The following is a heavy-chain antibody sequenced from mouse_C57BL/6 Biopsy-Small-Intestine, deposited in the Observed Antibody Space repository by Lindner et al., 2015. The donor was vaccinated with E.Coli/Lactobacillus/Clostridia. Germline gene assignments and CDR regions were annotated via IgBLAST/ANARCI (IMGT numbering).Heavy chain of an antibody. J-gene: IGHJ2*01. D-gene: IGHD2-13*01. V-gene: IGHV1-14*01. CDR3: ARDGYGDYLYFDY. Sequence: VQLQESGPELVKPGASVKMSCKASGYTFTSYVMHWVKQKPGQGLEWIGYINPYNDGTKYNEKFKGKATLTSDKSSSTAYVELSSLTSEDSAVYYCARDGYGDYLYFDYWGQGTTLTVSS. CDR2: INPYNDGT. CDR1: GYTFTSYV.